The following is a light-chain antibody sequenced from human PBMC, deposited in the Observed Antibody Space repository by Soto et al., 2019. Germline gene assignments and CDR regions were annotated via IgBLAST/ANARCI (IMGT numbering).Light chain of an antibody. CDR3: QQYDSYPLT. CDR1: QSISSS. V-gene: IGKV1-5*03. Sequence: DIQMTQSPSTLSASVGDRVTITCRASQSISSSLAWYQQKPGKTPKLLIYKASNLESRVPSRFSGSGSGTGFSLTISSLQPDDFAIYYCQQYDSYPLTFGGGTKVEI. CDR2: KAS. J-gene: IGKJ4*01.